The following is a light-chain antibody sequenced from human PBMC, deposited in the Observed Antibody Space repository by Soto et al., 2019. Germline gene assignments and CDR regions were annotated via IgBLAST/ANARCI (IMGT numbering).Light chain of an antibody. Sequence: QSVLTQPPSASGTPGQRVTISCSGDSSNIGSNFVYWYQQLPGTAPKVLIFGNKKRPSGVPDRFSGPKSGTSASLAISGLRSDDEADYYCASWDDSLSGVIFGGGTKVTVL. CDR3: ASWDDSLSGVI. V-gene: IGLV1-47*01. J-gene: IGLJ2*01. CDR1: SSNIGSNF. CDR2: GNK.